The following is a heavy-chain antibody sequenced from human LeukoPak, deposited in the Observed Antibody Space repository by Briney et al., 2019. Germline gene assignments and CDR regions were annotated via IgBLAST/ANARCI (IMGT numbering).Heavy chain of an antibody. Sequence: PGGSLRLSCAASGFTFSSYGMHWVRQAPGKGLEWVAVISYDGSNKYYADSVKGRFTISRDNSKNTLYLQMNSLRAEDTAVYYCAKDTFFSGSYSNDYWGQGTLVTVSS. D-gene: IGHD1-26*01. CDR3: AKDTFFSGSYSNDY. CDR2: ISYDGSNK. V-gene: IGHV3-30*18. CDR1: GFTFSSYG. J-gene: IGHJ4*02.